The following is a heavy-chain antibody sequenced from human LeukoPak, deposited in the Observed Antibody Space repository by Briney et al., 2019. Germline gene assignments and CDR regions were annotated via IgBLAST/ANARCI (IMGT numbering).Heavy chain of an antibody. CDR3: VRGGPSTWS. CDR1: GFTFKLYW. J-gene: IGHJ5*02. V-gene: IGHV3-74*01. Sequence: GGSLRLSCAASGFTFKLYWMHWVRQVPGKRPVWVSRINDDGSDTTYADSVRGRFTISRDDAKNTVYLQMNNLRAEDTVVYYCVRGGPSTWSWGQGTLVTVSS. D-gene: IGHD2-15*01. CDR2: INDDGSDT.